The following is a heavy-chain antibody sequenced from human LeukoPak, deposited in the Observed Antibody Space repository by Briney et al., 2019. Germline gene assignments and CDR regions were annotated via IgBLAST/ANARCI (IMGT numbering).Heavy chain of an antibody. D-gene: IGHD6-13*01. CDR2: IYPGYSDT. V-gene: IGHV5-51*01. J-gene: IGHJ4*02. CDR1: GYSFTSYW. CDR3: PRDSSSWNGEIAY. Sequence: GEALKISCKGSGYSFTSYWIGWVRQMPGKGLEWMGIIYPGYSDTRYSPSFQGQVTISADKSISTASLQWRSLKASDTAMYYCPRDSSSWNGEIAYWGPGTLVTVSS.